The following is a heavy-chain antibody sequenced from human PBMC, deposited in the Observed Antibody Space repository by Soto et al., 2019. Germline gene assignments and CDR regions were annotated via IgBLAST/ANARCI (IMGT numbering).Heavy chain of an antibody. Sequence: PGGSLRLCCAASGFTFSGSAIHWIRQAPGKGLEWDGRIRSKANGYATAYGPSVKGRFTISRADSRNTAFLQMSSLKIEDTAVYYCSGGENDYNYYSYFPMHVWGQGTTVTVSS. V-gene: IGHV3-73*01. CDR2: IRSKANGYAT. D-gene: IGHD4-4*01. CDR3: SGGENDYNYYSYFPMHV. J-gene: IGHJ6*02. CDR1: GFTFSGSA.